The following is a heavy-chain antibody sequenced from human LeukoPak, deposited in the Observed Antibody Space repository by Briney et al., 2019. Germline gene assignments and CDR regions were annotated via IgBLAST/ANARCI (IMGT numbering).Heavy chain of an antibody. J-gene: IGHJ4*02. CDR2: IKHSAST. CDR1: GGSFSGYD. V-gene: IGHV4-34*01. CDR3: ARAAHDYGDYSHFDY. D-gene: IGHD4-17*01. Sequence: SESLSLTCAVYGGSFSGYDWSWIRQPPGKGLVWVGEIKHSASTNYNPSPKNRVTISVRTSKKQFSLKLSSVTGADTAVYYCARAAHDYGDYSHFDYWGQGTLVTVSS.